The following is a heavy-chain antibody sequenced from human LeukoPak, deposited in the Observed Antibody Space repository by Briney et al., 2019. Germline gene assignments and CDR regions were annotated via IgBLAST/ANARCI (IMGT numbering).Heavy chain of an antibody. V-gene: IGHV3-23*01. CDR3: AKQSVLITGRDDALDL. CDR2: ISGGGVST. J-gene: IGHJ3*01. CDR1: GFTFSSYA. Sequence: GGSLRLSCAVSGFTFSSYATSWVRQPPGKGLEWVSVISGGGVSTYYAESVKGRFTISRDNSKNTLYLQMNSLRAEDTAAYYCAKQSVLITGRDDALDLWGQGTMVIVSS. D-gene: IGHD2-8*02.